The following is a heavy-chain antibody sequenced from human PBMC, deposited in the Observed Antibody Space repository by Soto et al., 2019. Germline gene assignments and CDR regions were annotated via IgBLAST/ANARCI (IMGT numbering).Heavy chain of an antibody. J-gene: IGHJ5*02. Sequence: GGSLRLSCAASGFTFSTYWMTWARQVPGKGLEWVSYIKRSGSEKYYADSLKGRFTISRDNAKNSLSLQMNSLRAEDTAVYYCASPVVVPAADDNWFDPWGQGTLVTVSS. V-gene: IGHV3-7*03. CDR1: GFTFSTYW. CDR3: ASPVVVPAADDNWFDP. D-gene: IGHD2-2*01. CDR2: IKRSGSEK.